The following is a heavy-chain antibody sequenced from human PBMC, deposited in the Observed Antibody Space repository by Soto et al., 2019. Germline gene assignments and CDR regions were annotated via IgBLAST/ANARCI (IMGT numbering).Heavy chain of an antibody. V-gene: IGHV1-69*10. CDR3: ARSYAASVDTAMVSEYYYYYYMDV. CDR2: IIPILGIA. Sequence: ASDMFSCMAYGGTFSIYAISLVRQAPGQGLEWMGGIIPILGIANYAQKFQGRVTITADKSTSTAYMELSSLRSEDTAVYYCARSYAASVDTAMVSEYYYYYYMDVWGKGTTVTVSS. CDR1: GGTFSIYA. J-gene: IGHJ6*03. D-gene: IGHD5-18*01.